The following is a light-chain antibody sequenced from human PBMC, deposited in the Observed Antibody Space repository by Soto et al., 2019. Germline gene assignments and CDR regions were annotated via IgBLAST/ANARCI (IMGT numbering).Light chain of an antibody. V-gene: IGLV1-44*01. Sequence: QSVLTQPPSASGTPGQRVTISCSGSSSNIGSNTVNWYQQLPGTAPKLLIYSNNQRPSGVPDRFSDSKSGTSASLAISGLQSEDEADYYCAACDDSLNGWVFGGGTKLTVL. CDR3: AACDDSLNGWV. J-gene: IGLJ3*02. CDR1: SSNIGSNT. CDR2: SNN.